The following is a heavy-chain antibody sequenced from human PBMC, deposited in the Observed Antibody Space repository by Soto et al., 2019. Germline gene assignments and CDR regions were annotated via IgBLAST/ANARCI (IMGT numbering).Heavy chain of an antibody. CDR1: GFTFSSYG. Sequence: QVQLVESGGGVVQPGRSPRLSCAASGFTFSSYGMHWVRQAPGKGLEWVAVIWYDGSNKYYADSVKGRFTISRDNSKNTLYLQMNSLRAEDTAVYYCARDPKLLWFGELSVAFDIWGQGTMVTVSS. J-gene: IGHJ3*02. V-gene: IGHV3-33*01. CDR3: ARDPKLLWFGELSVAFDI. D-gene: IGHD3-10*01. CDR2: IWYDGSNK.